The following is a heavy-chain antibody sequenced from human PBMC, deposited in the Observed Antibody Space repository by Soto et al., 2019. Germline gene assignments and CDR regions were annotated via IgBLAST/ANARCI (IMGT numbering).Heavy chain of an antibody. CDR3: ARDGRLVNYYYYGMDV. Sequence: WTWIRQHPGKGLEWIGYIYYSGSTYYNPSLKSRVTISVDTSKNQFSLKLRSVTVADTAVYYCARDGRLVNYYYYGMDVWGQGTTVTVSS. D-gene: IGHD6-13*01. J-gene: IGHJ6*02. CDR2: IYYSGST. V-gene: IGHV4-31*02.